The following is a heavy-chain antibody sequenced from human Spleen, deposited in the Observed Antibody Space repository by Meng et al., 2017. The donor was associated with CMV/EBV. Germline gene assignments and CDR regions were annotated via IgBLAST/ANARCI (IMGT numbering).Heavy chain of an antibody. V-gene: IGHV1-69*05. Sequence: SVKVSCKASGGTFSSPAINWVRQAPGQGLEWMGGIIPIFGTEIYAQRFQGRVTITTDESTSTAYMELSSLRSEDTAVYYCARADNYGSGSLNRAFDPWGQGTLVTVSS. D-gene: IGHD3-10*01. CDR3: ARADNYGSGSLNRAFDP. CDR2: IIPIFGTE. J-gene: IGHJ5*02. CDR1: GGTFSSPA.